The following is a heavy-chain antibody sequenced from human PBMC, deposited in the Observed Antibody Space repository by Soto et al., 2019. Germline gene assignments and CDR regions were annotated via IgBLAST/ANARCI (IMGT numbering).Heavy chain of an antibody. CDR2: IYYSGST. CDR1: GGSISSGGYY. CDR3: ARVAVLYYDSSGYYSGYYYYYGMDV. D-gene: IGHD3-22*01. Sequence: SETLSLTCTVSGGSISSGGYYWSWIRQHPGKGLEWIGYIYYSGSTYYNPSLKSRVTISVDTSKNQFPLKLSSVTAADTAVYYCARVAVLYYDSSGYYSGYYYYYGMDVWGQGTTVTVSS. J-gene: IGHJ6*02. V-gene: IGHV4-31*03.